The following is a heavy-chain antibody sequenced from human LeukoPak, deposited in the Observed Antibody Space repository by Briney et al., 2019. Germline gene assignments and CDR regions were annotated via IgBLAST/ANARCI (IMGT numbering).Heavy chain of an antibody. CDR3: ARATYYYDSSGYYPSASMDV. J-gene: IGHJ6*03. CDR1: GYTFTGYY. D-gene: IGHD3-22*01. CDR2: INPNSGGA. Sequence: ASVKVSCKASGYTFTGYYMHWVRQAPGQGLEWMGRINPNSGGANYAQKFQGRVTMTRDTSISTAYMELSRLRSDDTAVYYCARATYYYDSSGYYPSASMDVWGKGTTVTVSS. V-gene: IGHV1-2*06.